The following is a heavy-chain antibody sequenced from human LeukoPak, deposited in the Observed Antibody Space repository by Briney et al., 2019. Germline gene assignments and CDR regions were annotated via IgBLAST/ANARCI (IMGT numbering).Heavy chain of an antibody. V-gene: IGHV3-23*01. J-gene: IGHJ4*02. Sequence: PGGSLRLSCAASGFTFSSYATSWVRQAPGKGLEWVSAISGSGGSTYYADSVKGRFTISRDNSKNTLYLQMNSLRAEDTAVYYCAKVGTTTVVPSKDYWGQGTLVTVSS. CDR2: ISGSGGST. CDR3: AKVGTTTVVPSKDY. D-gene: IGHD4-23*01. CDR1: GFTFSSYA.